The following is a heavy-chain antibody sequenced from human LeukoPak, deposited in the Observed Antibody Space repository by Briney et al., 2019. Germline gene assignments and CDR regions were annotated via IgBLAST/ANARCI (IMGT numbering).Heavy chain of an antibody. CDR3: ARDLLSGSYDY. CDR2: ISGSGGST. D-gene: IGHD1-26*01. Sequence: GGSLRLPCAASGFTFSSYAMSWVRQAPGKGLEWVSAISGSGGSTYYADSVKGRFTISRDNSKNTLYLQMNSLRAEDTAVYYCARDLLSGSYDYWGQGTLVTVSS. CDR1: GFTFSSYA. J-gene: IGHJ4*02. V-gene: IGHV3-23*01.